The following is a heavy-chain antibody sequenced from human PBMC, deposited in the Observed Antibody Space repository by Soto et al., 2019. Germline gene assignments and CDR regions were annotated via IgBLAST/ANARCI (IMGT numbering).Heavy chain of an antibody. CDR2: VKSKADGGTT. CDR3: TADLPGGSSDFFDF. V-gene: IGHV3-15*01. J-gene: IGHJ4*02. CDR1: GLSFSAAW. Sequence: GGSLRLSCAASGLSFSAAWMSWVRQAPGQGLEWVGRVKSKADGGTTDYSVPVKGRFTISRDDSKSMLYLQMNSLKTEDTAVYYCTADLPGGSSDFFDFWGQGTLVTVSS. D-gene: IGHD2-15*01.